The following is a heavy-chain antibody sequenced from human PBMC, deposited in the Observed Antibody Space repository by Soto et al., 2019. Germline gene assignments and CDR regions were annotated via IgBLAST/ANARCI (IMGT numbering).Heavy chain of an antibody. CDR2: ISSSSSYI. Sequence: LRLSCAASGFTFSSYSRTWVRKAPGKGLECVSSISSSSSYIYYTDSVRGRLTISRDNAKNPLYLQMNSLRAEDTAVYYCARDAVDFYGMDVWGQGTTVTVSS. CDR1: GFTFSSYS. V-gene: IGHV3-21*01. J-gene: IGHJ6*02. CDR3: ARDAVDFYGMDV.